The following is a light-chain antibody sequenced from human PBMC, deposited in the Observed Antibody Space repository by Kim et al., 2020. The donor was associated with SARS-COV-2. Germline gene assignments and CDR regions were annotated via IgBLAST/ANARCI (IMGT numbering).Light chain of an antibody. J-gene: IGKJ4*01. CDR2: RAS. Sequence: DIQMTQSPSSLSASVGDRVTITCRASQSISSWLAWYQQKPGKAPDLLIYRASSLESGVPSRFSGSGSGTEFTLTISSLQPDDFATYYCQQYNNYPLTFGGGTQVEIK. V-gene: IGKV1-5*03. CDR3: QQYNNYPLT. CDR1: QSISSW.